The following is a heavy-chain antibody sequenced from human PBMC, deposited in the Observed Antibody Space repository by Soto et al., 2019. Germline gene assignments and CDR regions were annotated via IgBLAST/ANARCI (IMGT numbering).Heavy chain of an antibody. J-gene: IGHJ4*02. D-gene: IGHD2-8*01. Sequence: QITLKESGPALVKPTQTLTLTCTFSGFSLSTSGVSVGWIRQPPGKALEWLTLIYWNDEKRFSPSLKNRLTITKDTPKNQVVLTMTNMDPVDTATYYCAHRRDIILMVTPSRGYYFDYWGQGTLVTVSS. CDR3: AHRRDIILMVTPSRGYYFDY. CDR2: IYWNDEK. V-gene: IGHV2-5*01. CDR1: GFSLSTSGVS.